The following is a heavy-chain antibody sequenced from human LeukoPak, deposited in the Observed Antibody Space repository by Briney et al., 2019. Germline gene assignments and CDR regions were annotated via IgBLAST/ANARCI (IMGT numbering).Heavy chain of an antibody. CDR2: IYTSGST. CDR1: GGSISSYY. CDR3: ARLSGMKWEWYFDY. D-gene: IGHD1-26*01. V-gene: IGHV4-4*07. Sequence: KPSETLSLTCTVSGGSISSYYWSWIRQPAGKGLEWIGRIYTSGSTNYNPSLKSRVTMSVDTSKNQFSLKLSFVTAADTAVYYCARLSGMKWEWYFDYWGQGTLVTVSS. J-gene: IGHJ4*02.